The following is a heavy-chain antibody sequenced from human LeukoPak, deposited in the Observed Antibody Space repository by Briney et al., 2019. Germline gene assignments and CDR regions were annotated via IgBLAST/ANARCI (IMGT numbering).Heavy chain of an antibody. D-gene: IGHD3-10*01. CDR1: GGSFSGYY. J-gene: IGHJ3*02. Sequence: SETLSLTCAVCGGSFSGYYWSWIRQPPGKGLEWIGEINHSGSTNYNPSLKSRVTISVDTSKNQFSLKLSSVTAADTAVYYCARRRRVRGPLTSFDIWGQGTMVTVSS. CDR2: INHSGST. V-gene: IGHV4-34*01. CDR3: ARRRRVRGPLTSFDI.